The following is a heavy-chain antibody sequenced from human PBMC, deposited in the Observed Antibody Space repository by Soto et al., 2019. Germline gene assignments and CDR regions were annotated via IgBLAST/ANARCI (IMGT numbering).Heavy chain of an antibody. D-gene: IGHD2-2*02. J-gene: IGHJ5*02. CDR2: LNQDASEK. CDR3: ARAHSVVPAAIGSFHP. V-gene: IGHV3-7*03. Sequence: EVHVVESGGGLVQPGGSLRLSCAASGFTFSSYWMTWVRQAPGKGLEWVANLNQDASEKNYVDSVKGRFTISRDNALNSLYLQMNSLRAEDTAIYYCARAHSVVPAAIGSFHPWGQGTLVTVSS. CDR1: GFTFSSYW.